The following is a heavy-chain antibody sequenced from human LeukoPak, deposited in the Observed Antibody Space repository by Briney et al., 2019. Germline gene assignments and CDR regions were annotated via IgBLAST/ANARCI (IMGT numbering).Heavy chain of an antibody. Sequence: PAGSLRLSCAASGFAFSSYSKNWVRQAPGKGLEWFSSIISSSTYIYYADSVKGRFTISRDNAKNSLYLQMNGLRAEDTAVYDCARDPQYCSGGSCYSFDYWGQGALVTVSS. V-gene: IGHV3-21*01. CDR1: GFAFSSYS. J-gene: IGHJ4*02. D-gene: IGHD2-15*01. CDR2: IISSSTYI. CDR3: ARDPQYCSGGSCYSFDY.